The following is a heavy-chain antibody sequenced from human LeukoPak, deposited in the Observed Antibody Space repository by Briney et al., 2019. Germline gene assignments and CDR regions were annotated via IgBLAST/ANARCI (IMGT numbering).Heavy chain of an antibody. D-gene: IGHD6-19*01. J-gene: IGHJ6*02. CDR3: AVLDEGIAVAGTSDYYYCMDV. V-gene: IGHV3-7*01. CDR2: IKQDESEK. Sequence: PGGSLRLSRAASGFTLSSYWMSWVRQAPGKRREWVANIKQDESEKYYVDSVTGRFTISRDNAKNSLYLQMDSLRAEDTAVYYCAVLDEGIAVAGTSDYYYCMDVWGQGTTVTVSS. CDR1: GFTLSSYW.